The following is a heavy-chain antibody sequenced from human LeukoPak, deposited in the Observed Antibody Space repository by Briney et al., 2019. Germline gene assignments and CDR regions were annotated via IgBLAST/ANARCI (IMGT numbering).Heavy chain of an antibody. CDR2: ISSSSSTI. CDR1: GFTFSSYS. D-gene: IGHD3-16*02. V-gene: IGHV3-48*01. J-gene: IGHJ4*02. CDR3: ARAHHRRVYDYVWGSYPY. Sequence: GGSLRLSCAASGFTFSSYSMNWVRQAPGKGLEWVSYISSSSSTIYYADSVKGRFTISRDNAKNSLYLQMNSLRAGDTAVYYCARAHHRRVYDYVWGSYPYWGQGTLVTVSS.